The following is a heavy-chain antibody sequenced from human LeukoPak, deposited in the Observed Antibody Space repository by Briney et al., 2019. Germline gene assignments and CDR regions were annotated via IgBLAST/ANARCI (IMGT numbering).Heavy chain of an antibody. V-gene: IGHV1-69*13. Sequence: SVKVSCKASGGTFSSYAISWVRQAPGRGLEWMGGIIPIFGTANYAQKFQGRVTITADDSTSTAHMELSSLRSEDTAVYYCARDPGGYDSSGWFDYWGQGTLVTVSS. CDR3: ARDPGGYDSSGWFDY. J-gene: IGHJ4*02. CDR1: GGTFSSYA. CDR2: IIPIFGTA. D-gene: IGHD3-22*01.